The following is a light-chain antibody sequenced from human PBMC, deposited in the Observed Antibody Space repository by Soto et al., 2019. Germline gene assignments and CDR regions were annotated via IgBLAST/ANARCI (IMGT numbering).Light chain of an antibody. CDR3: QQYNNWPIT. J-gene: IGKJ5*01. CDR1: QSVSNN. Sequence: EIVMTPSPATLSVSSEEKDTLSCRGRQSVSNNVAWYQQKPGQAPRLLILGASTRATGIPARFSGSGSGTEFILTISSLQYEDFAIYYCQQYNNWPITFGLGTRLEI. V-gene: IGKV3-15*01. CDR2: GAS.